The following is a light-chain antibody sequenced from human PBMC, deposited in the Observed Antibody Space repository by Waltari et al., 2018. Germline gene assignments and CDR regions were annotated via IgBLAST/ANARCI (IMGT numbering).Light chain of an antibody. J-gene: IGKJ2*01. CDR3: QQYNNWPPNT. Sequence: ETLMTQSPATLSVSPGESANISCRASESVRSKLAWYQRKPGQAPRLLIYDASTRATGVPARFTGSGSGTEFTLTISSLQSEDFAVYYCQQYNNWPPNTFGQGTKLEI. V-gene: IGKV3-15*01. CDR2: DAS. CDR1: ESVRSK.